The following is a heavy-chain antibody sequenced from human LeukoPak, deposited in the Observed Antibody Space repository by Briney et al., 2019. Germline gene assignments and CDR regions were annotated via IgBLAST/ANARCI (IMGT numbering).Heavy chain of an antibody. D-gene: IGHD3-10*01. CDR2: ISYDGSNK. CDR1: GFTFSSYG. CDR3: AKVQQARYYIFDAFDI. J-gene: IGHJ3*02. Sequence: GGSLRLSCAASGFTFSSYGMHWVRQAPGKGLEWVAVISYDGSNKYYADSVKGRFTISRDNSKNTLYLQMNSLRAEDTAVYYCAKVQQARYYIFDAFDIWGQGTMVTVSS. V-gene: IGHV3-30*18.